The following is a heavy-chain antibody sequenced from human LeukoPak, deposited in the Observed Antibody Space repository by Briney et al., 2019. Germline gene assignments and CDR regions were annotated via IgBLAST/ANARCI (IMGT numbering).Heavy chain of an antibody. V-gene: IGHV4-38-2*02. CDR2: IYHSGST. CDR3: AREGDY. J-gene: IGHJ4*02. CDR1: GYSISSGYY. Sequence: SETLSLTCAVSGYSISSGYYWGWIRQPPGKGLEWIGGIYHSGSTYYNPSLKSRVTISVDTSKNQFSLKLGSVTAADTAVYYCAREGDYWGQGTLVTVSS.